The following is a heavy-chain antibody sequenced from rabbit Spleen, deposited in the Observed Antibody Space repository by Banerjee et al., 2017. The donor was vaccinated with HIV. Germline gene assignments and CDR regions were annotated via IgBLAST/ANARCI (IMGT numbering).Heavy chain of an antibody. D-gene: IGHD6-1*01. CDR3: ARSGYSDVNYPIIL. V-gene: IGHV1S45*01. CDR1: GFSFSSDYD. Sequence: QEQLEESGGGLVKPGASLTLTCKASGFSFSSDYDMCWVRQAPGKGLEWIACIYTGSSGSTYYASWAKGRFTISKTSSTTVTLQMTSLTVADTATYFCARSGYSDVNYPIILWGPGTLVTVS. J-gene: IGHJ4*01. CDR2: IYTGSSGST.